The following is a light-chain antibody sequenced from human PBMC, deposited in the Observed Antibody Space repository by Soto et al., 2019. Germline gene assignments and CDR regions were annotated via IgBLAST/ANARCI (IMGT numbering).Light chain of an antibody. J-gene: IGLJ1*01. Sequence: QSVLTQPPSASGTPGQRITISCSGSGSNIGSNSVTWYQQLPRTAPKLLIYTNSQRPSGVPDRFSGSKSGTSASLAISGLXSGDEADYYCATWDDSLNGYVFGTGTKVTVL. V-gene: IGLV1-44*01. CDR2: TNS. CDR1: GSNIGSNS. CDR3: ATWDDSLNGYV.